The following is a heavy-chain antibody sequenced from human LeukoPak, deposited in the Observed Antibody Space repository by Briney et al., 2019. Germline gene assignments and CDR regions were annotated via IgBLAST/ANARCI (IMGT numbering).Heavy chain of an antibody. V-gene: IGHV1-69*05. CDR1: GGTFNSHV. CDR2: IIPVFGTA. CDR3: ARGYYYGSESYWHTKWFDP. Sequence: ASVKVSCKASGGTFNSHVISWLRRAPGQGLEWMGGIIPVFGTASYAEKFQGRVTITTDESTTTAYMEMSSLTSEDTAVYYCARGYYYGSESYWHTKWFDPWGQGTLVTVSS. J-gene: IGHJ5*02. D-gene: IGHD3-10*01.